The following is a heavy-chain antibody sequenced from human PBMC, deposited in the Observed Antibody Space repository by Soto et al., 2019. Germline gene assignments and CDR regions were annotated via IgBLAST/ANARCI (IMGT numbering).Heavy chain of an antibody. CDR2: ITQGGNEK. Sequence: EVQLVESGGGLVHPGRLLRLSCAASGFTFSSYWMSWVRQAPGKGLEWVANITQGGNEKYYLCSLRGRFTISRDNANNSLFLEIDDLRGDDTAIYYCARVRRYFEWSGDYHCASCGQGTLVTVSS. V-gene: IGHV3-7*01. D-gene: IGHD3-3*01. CDR1: GFTFSSYW. J-gene: IGHJ5*02. CDR3: ARVRRYFEWSGDYHCAS.